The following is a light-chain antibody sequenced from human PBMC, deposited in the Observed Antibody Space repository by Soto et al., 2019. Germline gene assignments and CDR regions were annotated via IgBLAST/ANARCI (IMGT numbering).Light chain of an antibody. CDR1: RRDVCAFNY. V-gene: IGLV2-14*01. CDR2: EVS. CDR3: ISYTTSILL. Sequence: QSALTQPASVSGSPGQAITISCTGPRRDVCAFNYVSWFQQYPGKAPKLMIYEVSNRPSGISNRYSGSKSGNKASLTISGLQAEDEADYYCISYTTSILLFGGGTQLTVL. J-gene: IGLJ2*01.